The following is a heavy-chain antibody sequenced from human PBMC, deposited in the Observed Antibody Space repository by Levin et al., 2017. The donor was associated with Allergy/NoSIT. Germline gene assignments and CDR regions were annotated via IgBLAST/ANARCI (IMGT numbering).Heavy chain of an antibody. CDR1: GGSFSGYY. J-gene: IGHJ3*02. Sequence: PSETLSLTCAVYGGSFSGYYWSWIRQPPGKGLEWIGEINHSGSTNYNPSLKSRVTISVDTSKNQFSLKLSSVTAADTAVYYCASVEYSSSSPAFDSWGQGTMVTVSS. V-gene: IGHV4-34*01. D-gene: IGHD6-6*01. CDR2: INHSGST. CDR3: ASVEYSSSSPAFDS.